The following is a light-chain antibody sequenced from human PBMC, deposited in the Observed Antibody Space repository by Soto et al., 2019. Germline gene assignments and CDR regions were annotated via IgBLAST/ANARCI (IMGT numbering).Light chain of an antibody. Sequence: TLTHSTLSGSVGDRVSITLLASQTIISWLAWYQQKLGKAPKLRSYKASTLKSGVPSRFSGSGSGKEFTLTIIILQPDDVTPYKSQVSTIHSEDFGQGTKVDI. CDR3: QVSTIHSED. V-gene: IGKV1-5*03. CDR1: QTIISW. J-gene: IGKJ1*01. CDR2: KAS.